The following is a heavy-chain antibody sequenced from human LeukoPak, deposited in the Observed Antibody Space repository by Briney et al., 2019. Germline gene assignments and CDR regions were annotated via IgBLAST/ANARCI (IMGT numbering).Heavy chain of an antibody. D-gene: IGHD3-22*01. CDR1: GGSISSYY. Sequence: SETLSLTCTVSGGSISSYYLSWIRQPPGKGLEWIGYISYSGSTNYNPSLKSRVTMSLDTSKNQFSLKLSSVTAADTAVYYCARGLRAYYFDGSGHFDYWGQGTLITVSS. V-gene: IGHV4-59*01. CDR3: ARGLRAYYFDGSGHFDY. J-gene: IGHJ4*02. CDR2: ISYSGST.